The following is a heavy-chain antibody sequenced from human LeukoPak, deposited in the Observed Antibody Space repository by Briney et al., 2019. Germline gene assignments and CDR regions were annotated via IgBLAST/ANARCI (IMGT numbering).Heavy chain of an antibody. V-gene: IGHV5-51*01. CDR1: GYSFTSYW. Sequence: GESLKISCXGSGYSFTSYWIGWVRQMPGKGLEWMGIIHPGDSDTRYSPSFQGQVTISADKSIRTAYLQWSSLKASDTAMYYCARPTNYYDSSGPWDYFDYWGQGTLVAVSS. D-gene: IGHD3-22*01. CDR2: IHPGDSDT. CDR3: ARPTNYYDSSGPWDYFDY. J-gene: IGHJ4*02.